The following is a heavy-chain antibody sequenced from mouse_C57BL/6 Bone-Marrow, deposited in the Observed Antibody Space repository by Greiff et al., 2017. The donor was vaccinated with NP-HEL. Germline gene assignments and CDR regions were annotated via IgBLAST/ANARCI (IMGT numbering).Heavy chain of an antibody. V-gene: IGHV2-2*01. CDR1: GFSLTSYG. D-gene: IGHD1-1*01. J-gene: IGHJ1*03. CDR2: IWSGGST. CDR3: ARTNYYGSSYWYFDV. Sequence: QVQLKESGPGLVQPSQSLSITCTVSGFSLTSYGVHWVRQSPGKGLEWLGVIWSGGSTHYNAAFLSRLSISKDNSKSQVFFKRNSLQADDTAIYYCARTNYYGSSYWYFDVWGTGTTVTVSS.